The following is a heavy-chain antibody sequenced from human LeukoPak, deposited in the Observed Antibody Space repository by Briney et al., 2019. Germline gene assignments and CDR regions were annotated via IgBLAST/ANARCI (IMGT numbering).Heavy chain of an antibody. V-gene: IGHV3-30*01. CDR3: ARNDYYDSSGTIDY. CDR2: ISYDGSNK. J-gene: IGHJ4*02. CDR1: GFTFSSYA. D-gene: IGHD3-22*01. Sequence: SGGSLRLSCAASGFTFSSYAMHWVCQAPGKGLEWVAVISYDGSNKYYADSVKGRFTISRDNSKNTLYLQMNSLRAEDTAVYYCARNDYYDSSGTIDYWGQGTLVTVSS.